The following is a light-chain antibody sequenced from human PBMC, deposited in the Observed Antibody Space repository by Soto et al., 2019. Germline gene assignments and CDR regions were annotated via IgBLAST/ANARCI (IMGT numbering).Light chain of an antibody. CDR1: QSVSSY. Sequence: EIVLTQSPATLSLSPGERATLSCRASQSVSSYLAWYQQKLGQAPRPLIYDASNRATGIPARFSGSGSGTDFTLTISSLEPEDFAVYYCQQRSNWPRLTFGGGTKVDIK. J-gene: IGKJ4*01. V-gene: IGKV3-11*01. CDR3: QQRSNWPRLT. CDR2: DAS.